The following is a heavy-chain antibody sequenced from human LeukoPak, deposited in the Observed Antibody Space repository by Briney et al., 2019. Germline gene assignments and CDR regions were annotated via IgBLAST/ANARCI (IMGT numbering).Heavy chain of an antibody. V-gene: IGHV4-59*01. CDR1: GGSISSYY. J-gene: IGHJ6*03. CDR2: IYYSGST. CDR3: ATAVAGTGPFSYYNYMDV. D-gene: IGHD6-19*01. Sequence: SETLSLTCTVSGGSISSYYWSWIRQPPGKGLEWIGYIYYSGSTNYNPSLKSRVTISVDTSKNQISLKVRSVTAADTAAYYCATAVAGTGPFSYYNYMDVWGKGTTVTVSS.